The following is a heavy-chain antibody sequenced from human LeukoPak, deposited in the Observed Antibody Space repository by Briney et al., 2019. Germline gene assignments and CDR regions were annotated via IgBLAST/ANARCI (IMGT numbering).Heavy chain of an antibody. CDR2: IYSGGST. CDR3: ARVARDTKFAFDI. CDR1: GFTVSSNY. V-gene: IGHV3-66*01. D-gene: IGHD2-21*01. Sequence: GGSLRLSCAASGFTVSSNYMSWVRQAPGKGLEWVSVIYSGGSTYYADSVKGRFTISRDNSKNTLYLQMNSLRAEETAVYYCARVARDTKFAFDIWGQGTMVTVSS. J-gene: IGHJ3*02.